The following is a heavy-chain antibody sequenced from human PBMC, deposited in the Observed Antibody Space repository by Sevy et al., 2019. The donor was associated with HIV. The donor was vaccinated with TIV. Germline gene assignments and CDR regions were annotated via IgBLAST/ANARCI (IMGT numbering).Heavy chain of an antibody. J-gene: IGHJ4*02. Sequence: GGSLRLSCAASGFTFSSYGMHWVRQAPDKGLEWVAVISYDGSNKYYADSVKGRFTISRDNSKNTLYLQMNSLRAEDTAVYYCAKKFDYYDSSGPGGLDYWGQGTLVTVSS. CDR2: ISYDGSNK. CDR1: GFTFSSYG. V-gene: IGHV3-30*18. CDR3: AKKFDYYDSSGPGGLDY. D-gene: IGHD3-22*01.